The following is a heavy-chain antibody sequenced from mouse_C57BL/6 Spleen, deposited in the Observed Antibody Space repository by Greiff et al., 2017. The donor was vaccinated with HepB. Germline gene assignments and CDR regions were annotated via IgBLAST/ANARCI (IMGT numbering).Heavy chain of an antibody. J-gene: IGHJ3*01. CDR3: ARWGDYDKGFAY. D-gene: IGHD2-4*01. CDR1: GYAFSSSW. CDR2: IYPGDGDT. Sequence: QVQLKESGPELVKPGASVKISCKASGYAFSSSWMNWVKQRPGKGLEWIGRIYPGDGDTNYNGKFKGKATLTADKSSSTAYMQLSSLTSEDSAVYFCARWGDYDKGFAYWGQGTLVTVSA. V-gene: IGHV1-82*01.